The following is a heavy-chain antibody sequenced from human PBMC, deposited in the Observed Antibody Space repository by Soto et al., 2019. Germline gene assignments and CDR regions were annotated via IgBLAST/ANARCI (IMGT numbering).Heavy chain of an antibody. CDR2: IVYDGSSQ. V-gene: IGHV3-30-3*01. CDR1: GFTFSSYT. CDR3: ARDSGHHYYYGMDV. J-gene: IGHJ6*02. Sequence: QPGGSLRLSCAASGFTFSSYTMSWVRQAPGKGLEWVAVIVYDGSSQYYTDSVRGRFTISRDNSKNTLYLQVNSLRPEDTAVYYCARDSGHHYYYGMDVWGQGTTVTVSS.